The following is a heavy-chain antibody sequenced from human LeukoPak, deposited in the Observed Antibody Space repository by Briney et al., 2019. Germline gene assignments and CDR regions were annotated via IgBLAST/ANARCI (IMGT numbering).Heavy chain of an antibody. J-gene: IGHJ4*02. CDR3: AKLPTEQQLAIDY. CDR2: ISYDGSNK. Sequence: GGSLRLSCAASGFTFSSYGMHWVRQAPGKGLEWVAVISYDGSNKYYADSVKGRFTISRDNSKNTLYLQMNSLRAEDTAVYYCAKLPTEQQLAIDYWGQGTLVTVSS. V-gene: IGHV3-30*18. CDR1: GFTFSSYG. D-gene: IGHD6-13*01.